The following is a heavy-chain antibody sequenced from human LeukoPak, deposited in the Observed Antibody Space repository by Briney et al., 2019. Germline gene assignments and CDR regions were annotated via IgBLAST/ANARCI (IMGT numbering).Heavy chain of an antibody. CDR2: INSDGSST. CDR3: ARDQETYYYDSSGYIY. Sequence: AGSLRLSCAASGVTFSSYWMHWVRHPQGKGLGWVSRINSDGSSTSYVDSVKGRFTISRDNDKNMLYLQMNSLRAEDKAVYYCARDQETYYYDSSGYIYWGQGTLVTVSS. D-gene: IGHD3-22*01. CDR1: GVTFSSYW. V-gene: IGHV3-74*01. J-gene: IGHJ4*02.